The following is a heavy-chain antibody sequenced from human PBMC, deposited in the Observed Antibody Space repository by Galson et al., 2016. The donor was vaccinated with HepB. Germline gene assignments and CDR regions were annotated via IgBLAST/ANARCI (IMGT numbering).Heavy chain of an antibody. V-gene: IGHV3-11*04. J-gene: IGHJ4*02. D-gene: IGHD6-19*01. CDR2: ISSSGSTI. Sequence: SLRLSCAASGFTFSDYYMNWIRQAPGKGLEWVSYISSSGSTIYYADSVKGRFTISRDNAKNSLYLQMNSLRAEDTALYYCARVRCSSGCKLPFYWGQGTLVTVSS. CDR1: GFTFSDYY. CDR3: ARVRCSSGCKLPFY.